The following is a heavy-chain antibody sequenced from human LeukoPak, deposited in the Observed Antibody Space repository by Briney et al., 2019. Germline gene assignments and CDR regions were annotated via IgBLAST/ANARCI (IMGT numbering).Heavy chain of an antibody. CDR2: IWYDGSNK. V-gene: IGHV3-33*08. J-gene: IGHJ4*02. D-gene: IGHD4-23*01. Sequence: PGGSLRLSCAASGFTFSSYAMHWVRQAPGKGLEWVAVIWYDGSNKYYADSVKGRFTISRDNSKNTLYLQMNRLRVEDTAVYYCARGRPHGNDYWGQGTLVTVSS. CDR1: GFTFSSYA. CDR3: ARGRPHGNDY.